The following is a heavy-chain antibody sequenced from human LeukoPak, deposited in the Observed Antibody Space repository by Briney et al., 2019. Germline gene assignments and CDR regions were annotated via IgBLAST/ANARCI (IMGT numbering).Heavy chain of an antibody. CDR3: XXXXRXVLAARPSYFDY. D-gene: IGHD6-6*01. V-gene: IGHV3-30-3*01. CDR2: ISYDGSNK. Sequence: GGSLRLSCAASGFTFSSYAMHWVRQAPGKGLEWVAVISYDGSNKYYADSVKGRFTISRDNSKNTLYLQMNSLRAEDTAVYYXXXXXRXVLAARPSYFDYWGQGTLVTVSS. CDR1: GFTFSSYA. J-gene: IGHJ4*02.